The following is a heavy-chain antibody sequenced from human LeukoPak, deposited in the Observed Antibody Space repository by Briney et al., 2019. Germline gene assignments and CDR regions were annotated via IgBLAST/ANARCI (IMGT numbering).Heavy chain of an antibody. J-gene: IGHJ4*02. CDR3: ARDVAATVTWD. CDR2: ISSSSSMI. V-gene: IGHV3-48*04. CDR1: GFTFSSYS. Sequence: PGGSLRLSCAASGFTFSSYSMNWVRQAPGKGLEWVSYISSSSSMIYYADSVKGRFTISRDNAKSSLYLQMNSLRADDTGVYYCARDVAATVTWDWGQGTLVTVSS. D-gene: IGHD4-17*01.